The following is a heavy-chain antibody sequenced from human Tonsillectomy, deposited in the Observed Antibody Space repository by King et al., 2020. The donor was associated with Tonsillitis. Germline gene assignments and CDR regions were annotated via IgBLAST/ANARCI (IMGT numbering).Heavy chain of an antibody. V-gene: IGHV3-30*01. CDR2: FHDGNTK. Sequence: VQLVESGGGVVQPGGSLRLSCAASGLTVSASIIHLFRQAPGKGLEWVARFHDGNTKNYAGTMKGRFTISGDNSQNTFYLQMNSLRAEDTAVYYCAREAYSSGRCGIFDIWGQGTKVTVSS. J-gene: IGHJ3*02. D-gene: IGHD6-19*01. CDR1: GLTVSASI. CDR3: AREAYSSGRCGIFDI.